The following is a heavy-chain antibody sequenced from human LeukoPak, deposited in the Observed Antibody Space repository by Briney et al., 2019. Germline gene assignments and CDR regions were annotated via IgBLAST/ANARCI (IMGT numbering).Heavy chain of an antibody. CDR2: ISSSSSYI. CDR3: ARDILAHYSSSSNSFDY. J-gene: IGHJ4*02. CDR1: GFTFSSYS. Sequence: GGSLRLSCAASGFTFSSYSMNWVRQAPGKGLEWVSSISSSSSYIYYADSVKGRFTISRDNAKNSLYLQMNSLRAEDTAVYYCARDILAHYSSSSNSFDYWGQGTLVTASS. D-gene: IGHD6-13*01. V-gene: IGHV3-21*01.